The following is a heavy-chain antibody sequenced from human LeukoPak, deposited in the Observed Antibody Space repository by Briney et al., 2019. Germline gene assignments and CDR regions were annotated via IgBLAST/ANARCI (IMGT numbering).Heavy chain of an antibody. J-gene: IGHJ4*02. Sequence: TGGSLRLSCAASGFTFSSYAMSWVRQAPGKGLEWVSTISGSGGGTYYADSVKGRFTISRDNSKNTLYLQMDSLRAEDTAVYYCAKGAKSTTVTGQYFDYWGQGTLVTVSS. CDR1: GFTFSSYA. CDR2: ISGSGGGT. D-gene: IGHD4-17*01. V-gene: IGHV3-23*01. CDR3: AKGAKSTTVTGQYFDY.